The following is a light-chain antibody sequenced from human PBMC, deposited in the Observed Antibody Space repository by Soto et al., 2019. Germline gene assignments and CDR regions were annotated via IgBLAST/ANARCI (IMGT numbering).Light chain of an antibody. CDR3: SSYTSSSTLYV. V-gene: IGLV2-14*01. J-gene: IGLJ1*01. CDR2: DVS. Sequence: QSALTQPASVSGSPGQSITISCTGTSSDVGGYNYVSWYQQHPGKAPKLMIYDVSNRPSGVSNRFSGSKSGNTASLTISGLQXEDEADYXCSSYTSSSTLYVFGTGTKVTVL. CDR1: SSDVGGYNY.